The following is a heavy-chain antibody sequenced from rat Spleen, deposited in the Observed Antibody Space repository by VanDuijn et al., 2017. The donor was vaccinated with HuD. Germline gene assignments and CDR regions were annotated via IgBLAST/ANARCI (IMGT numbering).Heavy chain of an antibody. CDR2: ITNTGGST. CDR3: VRQRGDGRYNGGLDY. V-gene: IGHV5-31*01. CDR1: GFTFSSYW. D-gene: IGHD1-4*01. Sequence: EVQLVESGGGLVQPGKSLKLSCVASGFTFSSYWIYWIRQAPGKGLEWVASITNTGGSTYYRDSVKGRFTISRDHAKNTQYLQMDSLKSEDTATYYCVRQRGDGRYNGGLDYWGQGTLVTVSS. J-gene: IGHJ3*01.